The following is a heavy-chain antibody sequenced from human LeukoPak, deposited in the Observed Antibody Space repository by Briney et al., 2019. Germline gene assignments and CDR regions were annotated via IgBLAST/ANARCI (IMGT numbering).Heavy chain of an antibody. CDR1: GGSISSSSYY. J-gene: IGHJ6*03. V-gene: IGHV4-39*07. CDR3: ARGVRYFDWLLSHYYMDV. CDR2: IYYSGST. D-gene: IGHD3-9*01. Sequence: PSETLSLTCTVSGGSISSSSYYWGWIRQPPGKGLEWIGSIYYSGSTYYNPSLKSRVTISVDTSKNQFSLKLSSVTAADTAVYYCARGVRYFDWLLSHYYMDVWGKGTTVTVSS.